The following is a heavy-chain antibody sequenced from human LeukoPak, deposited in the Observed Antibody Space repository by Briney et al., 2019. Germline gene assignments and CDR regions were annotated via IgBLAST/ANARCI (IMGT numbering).Heavy chain of an antibody. J-gene: IGHJ4*02. Sequence: PGGSLRLSRAASGFIFGTYSMNWVRQAPGKGLEWVSYISSSSSTIYYADSVKGRFTISRDNAKNSLYLQMNSLRAEDTAIYYCTRDSPPDYWGQGTLVTVSS. CDR1: GFIFGTYS. CDR3: TRDSPPDY. CDR2: ISSSSSTI. V-gene: IGHV3-48*01.